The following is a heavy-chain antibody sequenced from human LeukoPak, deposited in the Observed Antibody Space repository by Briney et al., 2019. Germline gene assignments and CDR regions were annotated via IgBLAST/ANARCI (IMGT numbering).Heavy chain of an antibody. J-gene: IGHJ4*02. CDR3: ARGANMDTAMVY. CDR2: MNPNSGNT. CDR1: GYTFTSYD. D-gene: IGHD5-18*01. V-gene: IGHV1-8*01. Sequence: ASVKVSCKASGYTFTSYDINWVRQATGQGLEWMGWMNPNSGNTGYAQEFQGRVTMTRNTSISTAYMELSSLRSEDTAVYYCARGANMDTAMVYWGQGTLVTVSS.